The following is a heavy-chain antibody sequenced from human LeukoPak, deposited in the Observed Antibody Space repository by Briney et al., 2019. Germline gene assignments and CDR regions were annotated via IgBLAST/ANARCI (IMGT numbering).Heavy chain of an antibody. J-gene: IGHJ4*02. Sequence: PSETLSLTCTVSGGSISSYYWSWIRQPPGKGLEWIGYIYYSGSTNYNPSLKSRVTMSVDTSKNQFSLKLSSVTAADTAVYYCARDRYYYGSGSYTFDYWGQGTLVTVSS. CDR1: GGSISSYY. CDR2: IYYSGST. V-gene: IGHV4-59*12. D-gene: IGHD3-10*01. CDR3: ARDRYYYGSGSYTFDY.